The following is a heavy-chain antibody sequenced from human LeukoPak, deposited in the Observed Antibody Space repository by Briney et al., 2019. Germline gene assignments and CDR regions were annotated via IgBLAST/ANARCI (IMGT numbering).Heavy chain of an antibody. V-gene: IGHV3-33*01. CDR1: GLTFSTYG. D-gene: IGHD3-10*01. CDR2: IWYDGGTK. CDR3: ARVNYGSGSYTYYFDY. J-gene: IGHJ4*02. Sequence: GGSLRLSCAASGLTFSTYGMHWVRQAQGKGLEWVALIWYDGGTKYYADSVKGRFTISRDNAKNSLYLQMNSLRAEDTALYYCARVNYGSGSYTYYFDYWGQGTLVTVSS.